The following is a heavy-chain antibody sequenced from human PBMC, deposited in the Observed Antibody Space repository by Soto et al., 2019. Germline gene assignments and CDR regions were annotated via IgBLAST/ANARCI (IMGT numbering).Heavy chain of an antibody. CDR1: GFTFRIYD. D-gene: IGHD3-22*01. V-gene: IGHV3-48*03. Sequence: WGALTLSCATSGFTFRIYDMNWVRHAPGKGLEWVSYISGSGSTIYYADSVKGPSTISIDNGKNSLYLQMNSLRAEETAVYYCSRPSYYYDSSGYIIDYWGQGTLVTVSS. J-gene: IGHJ4*02. CDR2: ISGSGSTI. CDR3: SRPSYYYDSSGYIIDY.